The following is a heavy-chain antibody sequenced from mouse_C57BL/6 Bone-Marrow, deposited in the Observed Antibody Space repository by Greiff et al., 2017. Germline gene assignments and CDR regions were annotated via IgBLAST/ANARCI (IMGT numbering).Heavy chain of an antibody. V-gene: IGHV1-50*01. CDR3: AVDYGISAFDY. J-gene: IGHJ2*01. Sequence: VQLQQPGAELVKPGASVKLSCKASGYTFTSYWMQWVKQRPGQGLEWIGEIDPSDSYTNYNQKFKGKATLTVDTSSSTAYMQLSSLTSEDSAVYYCAVDYGISAFDYWGQGTTLTVSS. CDR2: IDPSDSYT. D-gene: IGHD2-1*01. CDR1: GYTFTSYW.